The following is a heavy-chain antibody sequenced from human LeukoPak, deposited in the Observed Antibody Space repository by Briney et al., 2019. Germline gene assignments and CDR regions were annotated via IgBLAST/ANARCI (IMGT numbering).Heavy chain of an antibody. V-gene: IGHV4-31*03. J-gene: IGHJ6*02. CDR2: IYYSGST. D-gene: IGHD2-2*01. CDR1: GGSISSGGYY. CDR3: ATMRYCSSTSCYRLNYYAMDV. Sequence: SETLSLTCTVSGGSISSGGYYWSWIRQHPGEGLEWIGYIYYSGSTYYNPSLKSRVTISVDTSKNQFSLKLSSVTAADTAVYYCATMRYCSSTSCYRLNYYAMDVWGQGTTVTVSS.